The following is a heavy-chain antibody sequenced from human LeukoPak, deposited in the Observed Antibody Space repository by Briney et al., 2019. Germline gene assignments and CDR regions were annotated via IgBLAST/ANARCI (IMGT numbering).Heavy chain of an antibody. CDR2: VSYDGTDT. Sequence: GGSLRLSCAASGFTFSTYSMNWVRQAPGKGLEWVATVSYDGTDTSYADSVKGRFAIFRDNSKNTLYLQMNSLRTEDTAVYYCVRVSGFCTKGVCPSFDPWGRGTLVTVSS. CDR3: VRVSGFCTKGVCPSFDP. CDR1: GFTFSTYS. J-gene: IGHJ5*02. V-gene: IGHV3-30*03. D-gene: IGHD2-8*01.